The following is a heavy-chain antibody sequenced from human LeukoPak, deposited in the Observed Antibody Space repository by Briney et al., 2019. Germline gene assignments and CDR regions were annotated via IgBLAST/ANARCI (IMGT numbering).Heavy chain of an antibody. CDR3: ARDSRLYDILTGYFDY. Sequence: GGSLRLSRSASGFTFSSYGMHWVRQAPGKGLEWVAVIWYDGSNKYYADSVKGRFTISRDNSKNTLYLQMNSLRAEDTAVYYCARDSRLYDILTGYFDYWGQGTLVTVSS. J-gene: IGHJ4*02. V-gene: IGHV3-33*01. D-gene: IGHD3-9*01. CDR1: GFTFSSYG. CDR2: IWYDGSNK.